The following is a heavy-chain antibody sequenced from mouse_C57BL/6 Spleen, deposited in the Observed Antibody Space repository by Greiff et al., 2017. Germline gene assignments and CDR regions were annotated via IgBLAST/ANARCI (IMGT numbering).Heavy chain of an antibody. CDR2: IDPSDSDT. J-gene: IGHJ4*01. CDR3: TRLAYYGNFYYAMDY. V-gene: IGHV1-52*01. CDR1: GYTFTSYW. D-gene: IGHD2-10*01. Sequence: QVQLLQPGAELVRPGSSVKLSCKASGYTFTSYWMHWVRQRPIQGLEWIGNIDPSDSDTHYNQKLKDKATLTVDKSSSRAYMQLSRLTSEDSAVYYCTRLAYYGNFYYAMDYWGQGTSVTVSA.